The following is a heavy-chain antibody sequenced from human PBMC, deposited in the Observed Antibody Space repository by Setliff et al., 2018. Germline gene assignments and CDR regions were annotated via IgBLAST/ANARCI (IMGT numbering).Heavy chain of an antibody. D-gene: IGHD1-1*01. Sequence: SETLSLTCTVSSGSISSDNYYWGWIRQPPGKGLEWIGTLSYNGNAYYTPSLKSRIAISADTSRDRFSLRLTSVTAADTAIYYCARFCGTSNCQRAPLFDYWGQGILVTVSS. CDR3: ARFCGTSNCQRAPLFDY. J-gene: IGHJ4*02. CDR1: SGSISSDNYY. CDR2: LSYNGNA. V-gene: IGHV4-39*07.